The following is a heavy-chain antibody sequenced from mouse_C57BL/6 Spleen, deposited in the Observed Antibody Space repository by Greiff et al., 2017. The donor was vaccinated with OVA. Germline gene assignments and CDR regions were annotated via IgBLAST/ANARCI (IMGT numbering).Heavy chain of an antibody. V-gene: IGHV7-3*01. CDR3: ARSGYGNTPYYDMDY. Sequence: EVNLVESGGGLVQPGGSLSLSCAASGFTFTDYYMSWVRQPPGKALEWLGFIRNKANGYTTEYSASVKGRFTISRDNSQSILYLQMNALRAEDSATYYCARSGYGNTPYYDMDYWGQGTSVTVSS. CDR1: GFTFTDYY. CDR2: IRNKANGYTT. D-gene: IGHD2-1*01. J-gene: IGHJ4*01.